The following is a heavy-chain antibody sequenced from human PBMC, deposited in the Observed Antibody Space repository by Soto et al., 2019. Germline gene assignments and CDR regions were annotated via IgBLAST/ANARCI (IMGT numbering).Heavy chain of an antibody. V-gene: IGHV3-23*01. D-gene: IGHD3-22*01. J-gene: IGHJ6*02. CDR2: IYNSGDYT. CDR1: GFTFDNYG. Sequence: EVQLLESGGGLVQPGGSLRLSCTASGFTFDNYGMSWVRQAPGKELEWVSGIYNSGDYTYYAVSVKGRFTISRDNSRYTLYLQMSSLRADDTAIYYCAKGTHTGPGYGLDVWGQGTTVTVSS. CDR3: AKGTHTGPGYGLDV.